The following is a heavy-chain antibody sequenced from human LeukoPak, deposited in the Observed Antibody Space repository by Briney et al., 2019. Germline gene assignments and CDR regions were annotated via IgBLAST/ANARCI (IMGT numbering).Heavy chain of an antibody. CDR3: AREGYCSSTSCCHGHDFDY. CDR1: GGSISSSSYY. Sequence: SETLSLTCTVSGGSISSSSYYWGWIRQPSGKGLEWIGSIYYSGSTYYNPSLKSRVTISVDTSKNQFSLKLSSVTAADTAVYYCAREGYCSSTSCCHGHDFDYWGQGTLVTVSS. D-gene: IGHD2-2*01. V-gene: IGHV4-39*07. J-gene: IGHJ4*02. CDR2: IYYSGST.